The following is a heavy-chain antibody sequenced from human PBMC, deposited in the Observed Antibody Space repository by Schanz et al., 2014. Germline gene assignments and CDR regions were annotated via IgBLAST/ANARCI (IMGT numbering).Heavy chain of an antibody. V-gene: IGHV3-33*06. J-gene: IGHJ4*02. CDR3: AKDHAGSDILTALGN. D-gene: IGHD3-9*01. CDR1: GFTFRSYG. CDR2: IWYDGSNK. Sequence: QVQLVESGGGVVQPGRSLRLSCAASGFTFRSYGMHWVRQAPGKGLEWVAIIWYDGSNKYYADSVKGRFTISRDNSKNTLFLQMSSLRAEDTAVYYCAKDHAGSDILTALGNWGQGTLVTVS.